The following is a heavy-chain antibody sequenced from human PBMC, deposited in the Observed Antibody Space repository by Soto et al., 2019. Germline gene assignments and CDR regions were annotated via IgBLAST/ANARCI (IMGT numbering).Heavy chain of an antibody. V-gene: IGHV1-69*01. J-gene: IGHJ4*02. CDR2: IIPIFGTA. Sequence: QVQLVQSGAKVKKPGSSVKVSCKASGGTFSSYAISWVRQAPGQGLEWMGGIIPIFGTANYAQKFQGRVTITADESTSTAYMELSSMRSEDTAVYYCARDRSRSTVAGLYFDYWGQGTLVTVSS. D-gene: IGHD6-19*01. CDR1: GGTFSSYA. CDR3: ARDRSRSTVAGLYFDY.